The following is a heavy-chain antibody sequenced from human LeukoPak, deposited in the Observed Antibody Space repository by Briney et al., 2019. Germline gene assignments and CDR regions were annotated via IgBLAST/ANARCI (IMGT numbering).Heavy chain of an antibody. CDR3: ARDRTGSQGWFDP. Sequence: ASVKVSCKASGYIFINYYVHWVRQAPGQGLEWMGDINPSGASTSYAQKFQGRVTMTRDTSTSTVYMELSSLRSEDTAVYYCARDRTGSQGWFDPWGQGTLVTVSS. CDR1: GYIFINYY. J-gene: IGHJ5*02. V-gene: IGHV1-46*01. D-gene: IGHD1-26*01. CDR2: INPSGAST.